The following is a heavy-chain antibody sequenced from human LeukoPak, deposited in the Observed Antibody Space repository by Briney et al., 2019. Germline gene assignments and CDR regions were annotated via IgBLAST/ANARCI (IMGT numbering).Heavy chain of an antibody. Sequence: ASVKVSCKASGGTFSSYAISWVRQAPGQGLEWMGGIIPIFGTANYAQKFQGRVTITADKSTSTAYMELSSLRSEDTAVYYCTRVVVPRDAAMGVWGQGTLVTVSS. CDR3: TRVVVPRDAAMGV. D-gene: IGHD5-18*01. CDR1: GGTFSSYA. V-gene: IGHV1-69*06. J-gene: IGHJ4*02. CDR2: IIPIFGTA.